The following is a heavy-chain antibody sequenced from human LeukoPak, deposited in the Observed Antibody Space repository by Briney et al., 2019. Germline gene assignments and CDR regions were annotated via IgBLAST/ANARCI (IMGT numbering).Heavy chain of an antibody. J-gene: IGHJ5*02. CDR3: ARSSYDSSGYRNWFDP. Sequence: GASVKVSCKVSGYTLTELSMHWVRQAPGKGLEWMGGIIPIFGTANYAQKFQGRVTITADESTSTAYMELSSLRSEDTAVYYCARSSYDSSGYRNWFDPWGQGTLVTVSS. CDR2: IIPIFGTA. CDR1: GYTLTELS. D-gene: IGHD3-22*01. V-gene: IGHV1-69*13.